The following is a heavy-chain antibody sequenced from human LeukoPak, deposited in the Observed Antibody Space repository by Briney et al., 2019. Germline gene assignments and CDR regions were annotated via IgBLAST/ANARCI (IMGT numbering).Heavy chain of an antibody. D-gene: IGHD6-13*01. V-gene: IGHV1-2*02. CDR2: INPNSGGT. CDR3: ARDLSSSWLDY. Sequence: ASVKVSCKASGYTFTSYAMHWVRQAPGQGLEWMGWINPNSGGTNYAQKFQGRVTMTRDTSISTAYMELSRLRSDDTAVYYCARDLSSSWLDYWGQGTLVTVSS. J-gene: IGHJ4*02. CDR1: GYTFTSYA.